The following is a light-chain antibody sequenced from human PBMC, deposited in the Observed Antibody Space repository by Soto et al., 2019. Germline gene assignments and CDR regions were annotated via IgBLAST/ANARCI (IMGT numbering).Light chain of an antibody. V-gene: IGKV3-11*01. CDR3: QLRTNLPAYYA. J-gene: IGKJ3*01. Sequence: TLSLSPGERATLSCRASQSVSSYLAWYQQKPGQAPRLLIYDASNRATGIPARFSGSGSGTDFTLTISSLEPEDFAVYYCQLRTNLPAYYAFGPGTKLDIK. CDR1: QSVSSY. CDR2: DAS.